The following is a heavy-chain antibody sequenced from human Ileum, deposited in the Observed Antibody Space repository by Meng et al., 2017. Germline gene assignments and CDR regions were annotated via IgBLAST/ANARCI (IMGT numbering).Heavy chain of an antibody. CDR3: ARGGGSYYHFDY. CDR2: TYYRSKWFN. D-gene: IGHD1-26*01. V-gene: IGHV6-1*01. CDR1: GDSVSSNSAA. Sequence: QVPLQQSGPGLVKPSQTLSLTCAISGDSVSSNSAAWNWIRQSPSRGLEWLGRTYYRSKWFNEYAVSVKSRITINPDTSENQFSLQLNSVTPEDAAVYYCARGGGSYYHFDYWGQGTLVTVSS. J-gene: IGHJ4*02.